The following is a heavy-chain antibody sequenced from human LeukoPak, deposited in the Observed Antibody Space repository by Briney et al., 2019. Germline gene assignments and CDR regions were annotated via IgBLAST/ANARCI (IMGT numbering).Heavy chain of an antibody. CDR2: IIPIFGTA. Sequence: ASVKVSCKASGGTFSSYAISWVRHAPGQGLEWMGGIIPIFGTANYAQKFQGRVTITADKSTSTAYMELSSLRSEDTAVYYCARITFVLPEYYYGSGSYGRLSGDYWGQGTLVTVSS. CDR3: ARITFVLPEYYYGSGSYGRLSGDY. J-gene: IGHJ4*02. CDR1: GGTFSSYA. V-gene: IGHV1-69*06. D-gene: IGHD3-10*01.